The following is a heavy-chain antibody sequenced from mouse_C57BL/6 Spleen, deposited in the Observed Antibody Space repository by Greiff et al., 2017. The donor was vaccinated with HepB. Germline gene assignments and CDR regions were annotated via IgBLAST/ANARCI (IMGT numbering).Heavy chain of an antibody. CDR2: IHPNSGST. V-gene: IGHV1-64*01. CDR3: ARSYDYSYAMDY. Sequence: QVQLQQPGAELVKPGASVKLSCKASGYTFTSYWMHWVKQRPGQGLEWIGMIHPNSGSTNYNEKFKSKASLTVDKSSSTAYMQLSSLTSEDSAVYYCARSYDYSYAMDYWGQGTSVTVSS. CDR1: GYTFTSYW. D-gene: IGHD2-4*01. J-gene: IGHJ4*01.